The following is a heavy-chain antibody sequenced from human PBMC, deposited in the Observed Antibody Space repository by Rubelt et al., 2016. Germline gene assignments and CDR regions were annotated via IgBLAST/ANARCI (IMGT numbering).Heavy chain of an antibody. J-gene: IGHJ5*02. V-gene: IGHV4-31*03. CDR3: ARDRRRTDGSGSTNWFDP. CDR2: IYYSGST. D-gene: IGHD3-10*01. Sequence: QVQLQQWGAGLLKPSETLSLTCTVSGGSISSGGYYWSWIRQHPGKGLEWIGYIYYSGSTYYKPSLKSRVTILVDTLKNQFSLKLSSVTAADTAVYYCARDRRRTDGSGSTNWFDPWGQGTLVTVSS. CDR1: GGSISSGGYY.